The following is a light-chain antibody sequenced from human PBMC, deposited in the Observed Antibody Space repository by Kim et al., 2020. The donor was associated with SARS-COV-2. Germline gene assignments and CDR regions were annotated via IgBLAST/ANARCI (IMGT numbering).Light chain of an antibody. V-gene: IGKV1-5*03. CDR3: QQYNSYPWT. Sequence: ASVGEVVTITCRASQSVNTWLAWYQQIPGKAPKILIHKASDLENGVPSRFSGSASGTEFTLTISSLQPDDFATYYCQQYNSYPWTSGQGTKVDIK. J-gene: IGKJ1*01. CDR1: QSVNTW. CDR2: KAS.